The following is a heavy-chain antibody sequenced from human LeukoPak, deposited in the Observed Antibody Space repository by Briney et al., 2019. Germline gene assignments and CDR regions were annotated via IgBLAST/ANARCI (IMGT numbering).Heavy chain of an antibody. D-gene: IGHD3-9*01. Sequence: ASVKLSCKASGYTFSNYAISWVRQAPGQGLEWMGWISPKSGRGSYANNFQGRVTMTTDTSTSTVYMEVTSPTSDDTAVYYCARDVVPDYYWWFDPWGQGTLVTVSS. CDR3: ARDVVPDYYWWFDP. CDR1: GYTFSNYA. J-gene: IGHJ5*02. CDR2: ISPKSGRG. V-gene: IGHV1-18*04.